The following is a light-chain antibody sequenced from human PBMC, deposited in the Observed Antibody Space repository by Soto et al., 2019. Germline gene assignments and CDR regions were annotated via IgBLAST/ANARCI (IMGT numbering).Light chain of an antibody. V-gene: IGKV3-20*01. CDR1: QSVSNK. Sequence: EIELTQSPGTLSLSPGERATLSCRAGQSVSNKLAWYQQKPGQAPRLLIYFASNRDTGIPDRFSGSGSGTDFTLTISRLEPEDFALYYCQQYGGSPYSFGQGTKLEIK. CDR2: FAS. CDR3: QQYGGSPYS. J-gene: IGKJ2*03.